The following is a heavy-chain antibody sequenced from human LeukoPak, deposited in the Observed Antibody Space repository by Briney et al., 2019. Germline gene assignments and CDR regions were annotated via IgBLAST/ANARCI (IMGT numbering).Heavy chain of an antibody. D-gene: IGHD3-3*01. V-gene: IGHV4-61*01. J-gene: IGHJ5*02. CDR3: ARDPTLLEWTTGFDP. CDR2: IYYSGST. Sequence: SETLSLTCTVSGGSVNSGSYYWSWIRQPPGKGLEWIGYIYYSGSTNYNPSLKSRVTMSVDTSNNQFSLKLNSVTAADTAVYYCARDPTLLEWTTGFDPWGQGTLVTVSP. CDR1: GGSVNSGSYY.